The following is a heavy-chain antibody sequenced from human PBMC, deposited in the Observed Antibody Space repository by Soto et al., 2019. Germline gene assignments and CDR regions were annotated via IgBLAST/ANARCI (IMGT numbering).Heavy chain of an antibody. CDR3: ARVRDWFDP. D-gene: IGHD3-3*01. CDR1: GGSFSGYY. V-gene: IGHV4-34*01. J-gene: IGHJ5*02. Sequence: SETLSLTCAVYGGSFSGYYWNWIRQPPGKGLEWIGGIDHSGYTNYNPSLKSRVTISVDTSKNQFSLRLTSVTAADTAVYYCARVRDWFDPWGQGTLVTVSS. CDR2: IDHSGYT.